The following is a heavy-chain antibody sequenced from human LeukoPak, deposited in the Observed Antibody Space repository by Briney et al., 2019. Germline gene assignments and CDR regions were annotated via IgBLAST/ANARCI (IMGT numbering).Heavy chain of an antibody. CDR2: IYYSGST. Sequence: PSETLSLTCTVSGGSISSGDYYWSWIRQPPGKGLEWIGYIYYSGSTYYNPSLKSRVTISVDTSKNQFSLKLSSVTAADTAVYYCARGPTWYYGMDVWGPGTTVTVSS. D-gene: IGHD2/OR15-2a*01. V-gene: IGHV4-30-4*01. CDR1: GGSISSGDYY. CDR3: ARGPTWYYGMDV. J-gene: IGHJ6*02.